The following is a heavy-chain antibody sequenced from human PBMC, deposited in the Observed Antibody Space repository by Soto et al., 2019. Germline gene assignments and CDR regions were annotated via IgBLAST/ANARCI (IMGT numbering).Heavy chain of an antibody. J-gene: IGHJ6*02. CDR2: ISYDGSNK. CDR3: ARDRESTHSGWHYYYYYGMDV. CDR1: GFTFSSYA. D-gene: IGHD6-19*01. V-gene: IGHV3-30-3*01. Sequence: QVQLVESGGGVVQPGRSLRLSCAASGFTFSSYAMHWVRQAPGKGLEWVAVISYDGSNKYYADSVKGRFTISRDNSKNTLYLQMNSLRAEDTAVYYCARDRESTHSGWHYYYYYGMDVWGQGTTVTVSS.